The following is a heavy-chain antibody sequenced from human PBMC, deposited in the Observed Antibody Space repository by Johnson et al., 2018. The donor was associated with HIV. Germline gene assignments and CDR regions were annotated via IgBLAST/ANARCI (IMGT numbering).Heavy chain of an antibody. J-gene: IGHJ3*02. D-gene: IGHD5-24*01. CDR3: ARDSRWIQLDAFDI. CDR1: GFRLDEYA. Sequence: VQLVESGGGVVRPGGSLRLSCEGSGFRLDEYAMSWVRQAPGKGLEWVSRINSDGSSITYADSVKGRFTISRDNAKNTLYLQLNSLRAEDTAVYYCARDSRWIQLDAFDIWGQGTVVTVSS. CDR2: INSDGSSI. V-gene: IGHV3-20*04.